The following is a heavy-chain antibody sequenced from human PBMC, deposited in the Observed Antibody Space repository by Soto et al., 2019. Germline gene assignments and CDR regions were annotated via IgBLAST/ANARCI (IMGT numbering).Heavy chain of an antibody. V-gene: IGHV3-30*18. CDR3: AKDIDSSGYYSNWFDP. D-gene: IGHD3-22*01. Sequence: LRLSCAASGFTFSSYGMHWVRQAPGKGLEWVAVISYDGSNKYYADSVKGRFTISRDNSKNTLYLQMNSLRAEDTAVYYCAKDIDSSGYYSNWFDPWGQGTLVTVSS. CDR2: ISYDGSNK. J-gene: IGHJ5*02. CDR1: GFTFSSYG.